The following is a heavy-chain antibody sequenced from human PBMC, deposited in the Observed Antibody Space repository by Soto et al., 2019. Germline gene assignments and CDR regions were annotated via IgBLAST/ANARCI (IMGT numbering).Heavy chain of an antibody. CDR1: GGSFSGYY. J-gene: IGHJ4*02. CDR2: INHSGST. Sequence: PSETLSLTCAVYGGSFSGYYWSWIRQPPGKGLEWIGEINHSGSTNYNPSLKSRVTISVDTSKNQFSLKLSSVTAADTAVYYCARKRWLQPFDYWGQGTLVTVSS. V-gene: IGHV4-34*01. CDR3: ARKRWLQPFDY. D-gene: IGHD5-12*01.